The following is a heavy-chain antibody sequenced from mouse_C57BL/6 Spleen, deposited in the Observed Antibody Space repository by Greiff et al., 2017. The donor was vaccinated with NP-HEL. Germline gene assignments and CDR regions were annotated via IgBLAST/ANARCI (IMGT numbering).Heavy chain of an antibody. Sequence: DVQLQESGGGLVQPGGSLKLSCAASGIDFSRYWMSWVRRAPGKGLEWIGEINPDSSTINYAPSLKDKFIIPRDNAKNTLYLQMSKVRSEDTALYYCAREVRYWYFDVWGTGTTVTVSS. CDR3: AREVRYWYFDV. D-gene: IGHD2-14*01. CDR1: GIDFSRYW. CDR2: INPDSSTI. V-gene: IGHV4-1*01. J-gene: IGHJ1*03.